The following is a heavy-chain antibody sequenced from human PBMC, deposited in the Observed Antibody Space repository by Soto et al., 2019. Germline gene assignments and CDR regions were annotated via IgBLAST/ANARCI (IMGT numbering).Heavy chain of an antibody. CDR1: GYSFTSYW. V-gene: IGHV5-51*01. CDR3: ARRGAGQQYYYYYGMDV. J-gene: IGHJ6*02. CDR2: IYPGDSGT. D-gene: IGHD6-13*01. Sequence: RESLKISCKGSGYSFTSYWIGWVRQMPGKGLEWMGIIYPGDSGTRYSPSFQGQVTISADKSISTAYLQWSSLKASDTAMYYCARRGAGQQYYYYYGMDVWGQGTTVTVSS.